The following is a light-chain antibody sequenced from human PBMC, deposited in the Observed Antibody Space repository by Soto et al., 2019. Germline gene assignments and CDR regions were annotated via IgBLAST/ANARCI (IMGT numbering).Light chain of an antibody. CDR1: SSDVGGYKY. V-gene: IGLV2-14*01. Sequence: QSVLTQPASVSGSPGQSITISCTRTSSDVGGYKYVSWIQQHPGKAPKLMIYEVSNRPSGVSNRFSGSKSDNTASLTISGLQAEDEADYYCSSYTSSSTYVFGTGTKVPVL. CDR2: EVS. CDR3: SSYTSSSTYV. J-gene: IGLJ1*01.